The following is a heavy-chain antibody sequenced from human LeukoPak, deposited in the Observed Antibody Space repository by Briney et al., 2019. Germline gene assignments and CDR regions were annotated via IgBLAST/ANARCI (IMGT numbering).Heavy chain of an antibody. CDR3: ARSVDGGNSPFDY. D-gene: IGHD4-23*01. J-gene: IGHJ4*02. CDR1: GGSISSSSYY. V-gene: IGHV4-39*07. CDR2: IYYSGST. Sequence: TSETLSLTCTVSGGSISSSSYYWGWIRRPPGKGLEWIGSIYYSGSTYYNPSLKSRVTISVDTSKNQFSLKLSSVTAVDTAVYYCARSVDGGNSPFDYWGQGTLVTVSS.